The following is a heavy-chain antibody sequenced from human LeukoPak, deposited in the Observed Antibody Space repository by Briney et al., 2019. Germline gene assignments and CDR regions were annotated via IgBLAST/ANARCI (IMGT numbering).Heavy chain of an antibody. CDR3: ARDKGGISYFDY. Sequence: SETLSLTCAVYGGSFSGYYWSWIRQPPGKGLEWIGEINHSGSTNYNPSLKSRVTISVDTSKNQFSLKLSSVTAADTAVYYCARDKGGISYFDYWGQGTLVTVSS. CDR2: INHSGST. D-gene: IGHD1-26*01. V-gene: IGHV4-34*01. J-gene: IGHJ4*02. CDR1: GGSFSGYY.